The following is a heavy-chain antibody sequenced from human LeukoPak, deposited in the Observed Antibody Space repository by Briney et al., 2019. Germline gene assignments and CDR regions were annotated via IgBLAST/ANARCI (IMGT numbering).Heavy chain of an antibody. CDR3: ASRRDGYNAPFEY. CDR2: ITSRSSYI. CDR1: GFTFSTYT. V-gene: IGHV3-21*06. Sequence: GGSLRLXCAASGFTFSTYTMDWVRQAPGKGLQWVSSITSRSSYIYYADSVKGRFTISRDNAKNLLYLQMNSLRAEDTAVYYCASRRDGYNAPFEYWGQGTLVTVS. D-gene: IGHD5-24*01. J-gene: IGHJ4*02.